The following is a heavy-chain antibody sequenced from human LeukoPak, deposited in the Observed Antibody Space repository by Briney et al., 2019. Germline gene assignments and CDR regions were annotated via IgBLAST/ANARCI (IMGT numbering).Heavy chain of an antibody. CDR3: VKDKVAVTSQGCFDY. V-gene: IGHV3-64D*06. D-gene: IGHD2-15*01. CDR2: ISSSGGST. CDR1: GFTFSIYA. Sequence: GGSLRLSCSASGFTFSIYAIHWVRQAPGKGLEYVSAISSSGGSTYYADSVKGRFTISRDNSKNTLYLQMSSLRPEDTAVYYCVKDKVAVTSQGCFDYWGQGTLVTVSS. J-gene: IGHJ4*02.